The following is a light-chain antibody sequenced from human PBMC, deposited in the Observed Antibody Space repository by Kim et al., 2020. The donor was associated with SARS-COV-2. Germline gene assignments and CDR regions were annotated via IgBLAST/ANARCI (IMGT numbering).Light chain of an antibody. CDR3: SSYTSSSTWV. Sequence: GQSITISCTGTSSDVGGYNYVSWYQQHPGKAPKLMIYDVSKRPSGVSNRFSGSKSGNSASLTISGLQAEDEADYYGSSYTSSSTWVFGGGTQLTVL. CDR1: SSDVGGYNY. V-gene: IGLV2-14*04. J-gene: IGLJ3*02. CDR2: DVS.